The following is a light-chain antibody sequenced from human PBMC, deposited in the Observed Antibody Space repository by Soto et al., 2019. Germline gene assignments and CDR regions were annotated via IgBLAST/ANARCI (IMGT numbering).Light chain of an antibody. CDR3: RQRCDWPPIT. V-gene: IGKV3-11*01. CDR1: QIVRSH. J-gene: IGKJ5*01. Sequence: DIALTQSTSTLSLSLGETATLSCRASQIVRSHLAWYQQKPGQPPRLLIYDASYRATGVPLRFSGSGSGTEFTLTISSLVYGDAAIYYCRQRCDWPPITFGQGTRLEIK. CDR2: DAS.